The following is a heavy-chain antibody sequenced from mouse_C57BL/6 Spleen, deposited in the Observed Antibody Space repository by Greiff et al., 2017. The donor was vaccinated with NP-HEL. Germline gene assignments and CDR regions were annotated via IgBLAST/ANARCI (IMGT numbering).Heavy chain of an antibody. Sequence: VQLQQSGAELVRPGTSVKVSCKASGYAFTNYLIEWVKQRPGQGLEWIGVINPGSGGTNYNEKFKGKATLTADKSSSTAYMQLSSLTSEDSAVYFCARWGEYFDVWGTGTTVTVSS. J-gene: IGHJ1*03. CDR3: ARWGEYFDV. CDR2: INPGSGGT. CDR1: GYAFTNYL. V-gene: IGHV1-54*01.